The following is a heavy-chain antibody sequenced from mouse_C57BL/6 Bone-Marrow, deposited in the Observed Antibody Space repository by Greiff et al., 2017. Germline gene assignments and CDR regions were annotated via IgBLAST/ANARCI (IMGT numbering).Heavy chain of an antibody. Sequence: EVKVVESGGDLVKPGGSLKLSCAASGFTLSSYGMSWVRQTPDKRLEWVATISSGGSYTSYPDSVKGRFTISRDNAKNTLYLQMSSLKSEDTAMYYCARLLGWFAYWGQGTLVTVSA. CDR1: GFTLSSYG. J-gene: IGHJ3*01. CDR3: ARLLGWFAY. CDR2: ISSGGSYT. V-gene: IGHV5-6*01. D-gene: IGHD2-10*02.